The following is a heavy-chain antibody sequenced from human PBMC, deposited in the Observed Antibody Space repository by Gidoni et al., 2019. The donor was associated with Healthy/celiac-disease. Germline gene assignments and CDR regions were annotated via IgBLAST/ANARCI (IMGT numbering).Heavy chain of an antibody. J-gene: IGHJ6*02. CDR1: GGSLSRVGYY. V-gene: IGHV4-31*03. CDR3: ARGPLGFGELLSTRMDV. Sequence: QVQLQESRPGLVQPSQPLSLTCTVSGGSLSRVGYYWTWIRQHPGQGLEWIGYLYYSGSTYYNPSLKSRVTISVDTSKNQFSLKLSSVTAADTAVYYCARGPLGFGELLSTRMDVWGQGTTVTVSS. CDR2: LYYSGST. D-gene: IGHD3-10*01.